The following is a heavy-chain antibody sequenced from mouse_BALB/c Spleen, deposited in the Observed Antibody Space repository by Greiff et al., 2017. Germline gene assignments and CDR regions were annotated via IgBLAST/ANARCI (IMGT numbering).Heavy chain of an antibody. Sequence: EVHLVESGPSLVKPSQTLSLTCSVTGDSITSGYWNWIRKFPGNKLEYMGYISYSGSTYYNPSLKSRISITRDTSKNQYYLQLNSVTTEDTATYYCARSGDGYSYFDYWGQGTTLTVSS. CDR2: ISYSGST. CDR3: ARSGDGYSYFDY. CDR1: GDSITSGY. J-gene: IGHJ2*01. V-gene: IGHV3-8*02. D-gene: IGHD2-3*01.